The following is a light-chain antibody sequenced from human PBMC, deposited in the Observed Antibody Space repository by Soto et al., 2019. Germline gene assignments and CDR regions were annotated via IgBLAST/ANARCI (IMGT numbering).Light chain of an antibody. J-gene: IGLJ3*02. CDR3: QSFDTSLRGWV. CDR1: RSNTGAGSD. CDR2: SNT. V-gene: IGLV1-40*01. Sequence: QPVLTQPPSVSGAPGQRVTISCTGTRSNTGAGSDVHWYQQHPGTAPKYLIYSNTNRPSGVPDRFSGSKSGTSASRASSGLQAEDEADYFCQSFDTSLRGWVFGGGTQVTVL.